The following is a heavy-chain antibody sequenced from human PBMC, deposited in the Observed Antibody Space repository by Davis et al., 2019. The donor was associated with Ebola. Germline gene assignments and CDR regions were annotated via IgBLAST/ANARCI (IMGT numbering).Heavy chain of an antibody. CDR1: GGTFSSYA. V-gene: IGHV1-69*13. Sequence: SVKVSCKASGGTFSSYAISWVRQAPGQGLEWMGGIIPIFGTANYAQKFQGRVTITADESTSTAYMELSSLRSEDTAVYYCAKPSKRFRELLSSYYYGMDVWGQGTTVTVS. CDR2: IIPIFGTA. J-gene: IGHJ6*02. CDR3: AKPSKRFRELLSSYYYGMDV. D-gene: IGHD3-10*01.